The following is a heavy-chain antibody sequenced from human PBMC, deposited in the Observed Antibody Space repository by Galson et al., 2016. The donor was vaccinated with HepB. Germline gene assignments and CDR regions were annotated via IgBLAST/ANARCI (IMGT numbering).Heavy chain of an antibody. CDR1: GYSFTTYW. D-gene: IGHD5-12*01. CDR3: AGLPEGGYDPPLGY. J-gene: IGHJ4*02. Sequence: QSGAEVKKPGQSLKISCKGSGYSFTTYWIGWVRQMPGKGLEWMGLIYPGDSDTRYSPSFQGQATISADKSITTACLRWSSLKASDSAMYYCAGLPEGGYDPPLGYWGQGTLVTVSS. V-gene: IGHV5-51*01. CDR2: IYPGDSDT.